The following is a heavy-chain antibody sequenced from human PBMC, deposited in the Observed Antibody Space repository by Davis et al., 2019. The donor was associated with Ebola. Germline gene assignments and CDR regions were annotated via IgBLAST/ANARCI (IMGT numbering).Heavy chain of an antibody. CDR2: ISSSSSTI. V-gene: IGHV3-48*04. CDR3: ARDPFGDGYNYEIWFDP. D-gene: IGHD5-24*01. CDR1: GFTFSSYS. J-gene: IGHJ5*02. Sequence: GESLKISCAASGFTFSSYSMNWVRQAPGKGLEWVSYISSSSSTIYYADSVKGRFTISRDNAKNSLYLQMNSLRAEDTAVYYCARDPFGDGYNYEIWFDPWGQGTLVTVSS.